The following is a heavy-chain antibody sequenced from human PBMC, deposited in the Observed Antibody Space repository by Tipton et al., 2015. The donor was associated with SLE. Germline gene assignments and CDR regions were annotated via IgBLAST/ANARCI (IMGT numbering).Heavy chain of an antibody. J-gene: IGHJ2*01. V-gene: IGHV3-7*01. CDR3: ARGAPYYYDNWYFDV. CDR1: GFSFSDHW. CDR2: IKQDGSEW. D-gene: IGHD3-22*01. Sequence: SLRLSCAASGFSFSDHWMSWVRQTPGTGLEWVANIKQDGSEWYYVDSVRGRFTISRDHGKKSLFLQMNSLRAEDTAVYYCARGAPYYYDNWYFDVWGGGTLVTVSS.